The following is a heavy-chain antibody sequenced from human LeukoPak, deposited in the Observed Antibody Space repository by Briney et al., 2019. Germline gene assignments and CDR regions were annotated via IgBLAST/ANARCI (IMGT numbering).Heavy chain of an antibody. Sequence: PSETLSLTCAVYGGSFSGYYWSWIRQPPGKGLEWIGEINHSGSTNYNPSLKSRVTISVDTSKNQFSLKLSSVTAADTAVYYCASSPQYQYYFDYWGQGTLVTVSS. CDR3: ASSPQYQYYFDY. D-gene: IGHD4-11*01. V-gene: IGHV4-34*01. CDR2: INHSGST. J-gene: IGHJ4*02. CDR1: GGSFSGYY.